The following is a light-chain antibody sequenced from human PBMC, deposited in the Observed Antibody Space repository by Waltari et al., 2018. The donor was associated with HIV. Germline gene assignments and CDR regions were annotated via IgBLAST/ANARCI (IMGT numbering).Light chain of an antibody. CDR3: QVWDSSNDHVV. V-gene: IGLV3-21*04. CDR2: FNS. Sequence: SFVLTQPPSVSVAPGTTATISCGGWNIGSTSVHWSKQLPGQAPVLVVRFNSDRPSGIPDRFSGSNSGHTATLTITSVEAGDEADYYCQVWDSSNDHVVFGGGTELTVL. J-gene: IGLJ3*02. CDR1: NIGSTS.